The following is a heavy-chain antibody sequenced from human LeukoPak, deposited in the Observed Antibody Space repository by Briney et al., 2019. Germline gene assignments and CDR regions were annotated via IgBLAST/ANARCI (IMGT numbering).Heavy chain of an antibody. Sequence: SDTLSLTCTVSGGSISSYYWSWIRQPPGKALEWMGYIYYSGSTNYNPSLKSRVTISVDTSKNQFSLKLSSVTAADTAVYYCARVDILTGYPFDYWGQGTLVTVSS. CDR2: IYYSGST. D-gene: IGHD3-9*01. J-gene: IGHJ4*02. CDR3: ARVDILTGYPFDY. V-gene: IGHV4-59*12. CDR1: GGSISSYY.